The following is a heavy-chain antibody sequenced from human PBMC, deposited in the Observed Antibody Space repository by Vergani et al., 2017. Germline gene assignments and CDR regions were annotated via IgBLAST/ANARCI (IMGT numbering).Heavy chain of an antibody. CDR3: AKEPGRIVVVIAIPFFDY. CDR2: ISARYPST. CDR1: GFTFSACP. D-gene: IGHD2-21*01. J-gene: IGHJ4*02. V-gene: IGHV3-23*01. Sequence: EVQLLQSGGGVIQPGGSVRLSCAASGFTFSACPMTWVRQAPGKGLEWVSAISARYPSTYYADSVKGRFTISRDNSKNMLYLQMNSLRAEDTAVYYCAKEPGRIVVVIAIPFFDYWGQATLVTVSS.